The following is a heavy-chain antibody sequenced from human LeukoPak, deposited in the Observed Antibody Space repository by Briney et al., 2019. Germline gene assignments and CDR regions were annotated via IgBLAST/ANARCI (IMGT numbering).Heavy chain of an antibody. CDR1: GYSFTSYW. V-gene: IGHV5-51*01. Sequence: GESLKISCKGSGYSFTSYWIGWARQMPGKGLEWMGIIYPGDSDTRYSPSFQGQVTISADKSISTAYLQWSSLKASDTAMYYCARSGPPNYYDSSGYLFSDAFDIWGQGTMVTVSS. CDR2: IYPGDSDT. D-gene: IGHD3-22*01. CDR3: ARSGPPNYYDSSGYLFSDAFDI. J-gene: IGHJ3*02.